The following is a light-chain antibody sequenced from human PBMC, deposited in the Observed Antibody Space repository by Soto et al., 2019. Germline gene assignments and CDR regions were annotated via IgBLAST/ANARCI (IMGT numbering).Light chain of an antibody. V-gene: IGLV1-51*02. J-gene: IGLJ1*01. CDR2: ENN. CDR3: GTWDSSLSAHYV. CDR1: SSNNGNNY. Sequence: QSVLTQPPSVSAAPGQKVTISCSGSSSNNGNNYVSWYQQLPGTAPKLLIYENNKRPSGIPDRFSGSKSGTSATLGITGLQTGDEADYYCGTWDSSLSAHYVFGTGTKVTVL.